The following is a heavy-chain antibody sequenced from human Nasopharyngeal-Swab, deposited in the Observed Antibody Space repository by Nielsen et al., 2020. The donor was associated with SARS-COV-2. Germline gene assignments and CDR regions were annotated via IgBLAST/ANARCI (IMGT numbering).Heavy chain of an antibody. CDR2: IWYDGSNK. J-gene: IGHJ6*02. V-gene: IGHV3-33*01. Sequence: GESLKISCAASGFTFSSYGMHWVRQAPGKGLEWVAVIWYDGSNKYYADSVKGRFTISRDNSKNTLYLQMNSLRAEDTAVYYCARVFDGTIAAAYPYYYYYYGMDVWGQGTTVTVFS. CDR1: GFTFSSYG. D-gene: IGHD6-13*01. CDR3: ARVFDGTIAAAYPYYYYYYGMDV.